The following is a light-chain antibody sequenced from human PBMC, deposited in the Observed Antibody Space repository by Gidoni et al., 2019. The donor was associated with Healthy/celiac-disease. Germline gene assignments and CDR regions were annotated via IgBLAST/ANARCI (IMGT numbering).Light chain of an antibody. V-gene: IGLV2-14*01. Sequence: QSALTQPASVSGSPGQSITIPCTGTSSDVGGYNYVSWYQQHPGKAPKLMIYEVSNRPSGVSNRFSALQAEDESDYYCSSYTSSSTLVFGGGTKLTVL. CDR1: SSDVGGYNY. CDR3: SSYTSSSTLV. CDR2: EVS. J-gene: IGLJ2*01.